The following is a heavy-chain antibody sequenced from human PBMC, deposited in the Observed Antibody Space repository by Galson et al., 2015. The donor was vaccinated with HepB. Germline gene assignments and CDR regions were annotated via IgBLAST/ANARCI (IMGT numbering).Heavy chain of an antibody. V-gene: IGHV1-69*13. Sequence: SVKVSCKASGGTFSSYAISWVRQAPGQGLEWMGGIIPIFGTANYAQKFQGRVTITADESTSTAYMELSSLRSEDTAVYYCAREGGIAVALGDYWGQGTLVTVSS. D-gene: IGHD6-19*01. CDR1: GGTFSSYA. J-gene: IGHJ4*02. CDR3: AREGGIAVALGDY. CDR2: IIPIFGTA.